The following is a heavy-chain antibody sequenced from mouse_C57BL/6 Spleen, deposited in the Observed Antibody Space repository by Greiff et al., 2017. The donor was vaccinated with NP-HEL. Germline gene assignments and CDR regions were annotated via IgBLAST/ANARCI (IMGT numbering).Heavy chain of an antibody. CDR3: ASYSNDYFDY. Sequence: ESGPGLVKPSQSLSLTCSVTGYSITSGYYWNWIRQFPGNKLEWMGYISYDGSNNYNPSLKNRISITRDTSKNQFFLKLNSVTTEDTATYYCASYSNDYFDYWGQGTTLTVSS. D-gene: IGHD2-5*01. CDR2: ISYDGSN. CDR1: GYSITSGYY. J-gene: IGHJ2*01. V-gene: IGHV3-6*01.